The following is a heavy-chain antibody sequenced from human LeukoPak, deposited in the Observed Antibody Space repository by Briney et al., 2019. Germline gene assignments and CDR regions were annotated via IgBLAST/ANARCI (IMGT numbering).Heavy chain of an antibody. CDR2: IYYSGST. J-gene: IGHJ4*02. CDR1: GGSISSGGYY. CDR3: ARGGRLYRLMIDY. D-gene: IGHD3-16*02. V-gene: IGHV4-31*03. Sequence: PSGTLSLTCTVSGGSISSGGYYWSWIRQHPGKGLEWIGYIYYSGSTYYNPSLKSRVTISVDTSKNQFSLKLSSVTAADTAVYYCARGGRLYRLMIDYWGQGTLVTVSS.